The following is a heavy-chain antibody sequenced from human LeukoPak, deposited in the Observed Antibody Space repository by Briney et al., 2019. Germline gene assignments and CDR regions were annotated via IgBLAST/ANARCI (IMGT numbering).Heavy chain of an antibody. CDR2: IYYSGST. D-gene: IGHD3-3*01. V-gene: IGHV4-39*07. CDR3: AGEIFGVVLVPASDAFDI. CDR1: GGYICSSSYY. Sequence: SESLSLTCTVSGGYICSSSYYCGWSRQPPGKGLGWIGSIYYSGSTYYNPSLKSRVTISVGRSKNHFSPKLSSLTAARTAVSFGAGEIFGVVLVPASDAFDIGGQGTMVTASS. J-gene: IGHJ3*02.